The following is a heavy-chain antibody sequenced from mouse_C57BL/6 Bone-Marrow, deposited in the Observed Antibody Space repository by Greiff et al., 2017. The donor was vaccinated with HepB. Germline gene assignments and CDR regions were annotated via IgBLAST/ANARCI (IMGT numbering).Heavy chain of an antibody. CDR3: ARRGYYYGSSLYAMDY. J-gene: IGHJ4*01. D-gene: IGHD1-1*01. Sequence: VQLQQPGAELVRPGTSVKLSCKASGYTFTSYWMHWVKQRPGQGLEWIGVIDPSDSYTNYNQKFKGKATLTVDTSSSTAYMQRSSLTSEDSAVYYCARRGYYYGSSLYAMDYWGQGTSVTVSS. V-gene: IGHV1-59*01. CDR2: IDPSDSYT. CDR1: GYTFTSYW.